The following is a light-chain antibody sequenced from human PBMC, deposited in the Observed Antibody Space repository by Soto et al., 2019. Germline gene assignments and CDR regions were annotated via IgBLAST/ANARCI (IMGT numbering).Light chain of an antibody. CDR2: GAS. J-gene: IGKJ1*01. CDR1: QSVSSSY. CDR3: QQYGSSPWT. V-gene: IGKV3-20*01. Sequence: EIVLTQSPGTLSLSPGERDTLSCRASQSVSSSYLAWYQQKPGQAPRPLIYGASSRAIGIPHRFSGSGSGTDFTLTISRLEPEDFAVYYCQQYGSSPWTFGQGTKVEIK.